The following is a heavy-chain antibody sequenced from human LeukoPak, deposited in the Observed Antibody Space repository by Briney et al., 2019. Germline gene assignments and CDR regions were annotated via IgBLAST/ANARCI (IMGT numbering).Heavy chain of an antibody. CDR1: GFTFSSYG. Sequence: GGSLRLSCAASGFTFSSYGMHWVRQAPGKGLEWVAVISYDGSNKYYADSVKGRFTISRDNSKNTLYLQMNSLRAEDTAVYYCAKEETMIVVVTTLEYWVQGTLVTVSS. CDR3: AKEETMIVVVTTLEY. V-gene: IGHV3-30*18. J-gene: IGHJ4*02. D-gene: IGHD3-22*01. CDR2: ISYDGSNK.